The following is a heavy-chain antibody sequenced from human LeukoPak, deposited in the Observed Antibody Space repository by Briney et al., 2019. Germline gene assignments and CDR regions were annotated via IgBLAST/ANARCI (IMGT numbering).Heavy chain of an antibody. V-gene: IGHV3-21*01. CDR3: ATDLSYYDSETG. CDR1: GFTFSRYT. Sequence: PGGSLRLSCAASGFTFSRYTIHWVRQAPGKGLEWVSSITNSGTYIYYADSVKGRFTIPRDNANNSLFLQMNSLSAEDSAVYYCATDLSYYDSETGWGQGTLVTVSS. CDR2: ITNSGTYI. D-gene: IGHD3-16*01. J-gene: IGHJ4*02.